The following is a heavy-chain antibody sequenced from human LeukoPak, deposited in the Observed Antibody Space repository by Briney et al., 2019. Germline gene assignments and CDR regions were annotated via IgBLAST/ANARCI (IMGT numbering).Heavy chain of an antibody. CDR1: GGSISSYY. J-gene: IGHJ6*04. CDR2: IYYSGST. Sequence: PSETLSLTCTVSGGSISSYYWSRIRQPPGKGLEWIGYIYYSGSTNYNPSLKSRVTISVDTSKNQFSLKLSSVTAADTAVYYCARDHSSSWFMYGMDVWGKGTTVTVSS. CDR3: ARDHSSSWFMYGMDV. D-gene: IGHD6-13*01. V-gene: IGHV4-59*01.